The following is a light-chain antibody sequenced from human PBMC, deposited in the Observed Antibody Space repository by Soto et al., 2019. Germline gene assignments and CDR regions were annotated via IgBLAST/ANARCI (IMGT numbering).Light chain of an antibody. CDR1: QSISSY. CDR3: QKYNSAPWT. J-gene: IGKJ1*01. CDR2: AAS. Sequence: DTQMTQYPSSVSASVGDRVTITCRASQSISSYLNWYQQKPGKAPKLLIYAASSLQSGVPSRFSGSGSGTDFTLTISSLQPEDVATYYCQKYNSAPWTFGQGTKVDI. V-gene: IGKV1-39*01.